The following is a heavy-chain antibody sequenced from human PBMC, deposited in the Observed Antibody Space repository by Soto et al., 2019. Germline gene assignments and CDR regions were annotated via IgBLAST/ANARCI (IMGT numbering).Heavy chain of an antibody. V-gene: IGHV3-48*02. CDR1: GFTFSSYS. D-gene: IGHD3-22*01. J-gene: IGHJ4*02. CDR2: ISSSSSTI. Sequence: EVQLVESGGGLVQPGGSLRLSCAASGFTFSSYSINWVRQAPGKGLEWVSYISSSSSTIYYADSVKGRFTISRDNAKNSLYLQMNSLRDEDTAVYYCARGDSSGYYPYYFDYWGQGTLVTVSS. CDR3: ARGDSSGYYPYYFDY.